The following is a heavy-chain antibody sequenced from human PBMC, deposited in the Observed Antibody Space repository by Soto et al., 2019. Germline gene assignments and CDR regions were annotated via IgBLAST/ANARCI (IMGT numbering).Heavy chain of an antibody. CDR1: GGSISNSNW. V-gene: IGHV4-4*02. CDR2: IFHSGST. D-gene: IGHD1-26*01. CDR3: AHRPIVGAAI. Sequence: QVQLQESGPGLVKPSGTLSLTCAVFGGSISNSNWWTWGRQPPGKGLDWIGEIFHSGSTNYNSSLTGRVTIAVDKANNQFSLKLSSVTAADTAVYYCAHRPIVGAAIWGQGTLVTVSS. J-gene: IGHJ4*02.